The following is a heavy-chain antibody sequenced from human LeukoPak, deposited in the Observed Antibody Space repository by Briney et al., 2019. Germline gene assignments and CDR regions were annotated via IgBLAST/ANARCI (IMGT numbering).Heavy chain of an antibody. CDR2: IYHSGST. CDR3: ARTYYYDSSGYYFDY. D-gene: IGHD3-22*01. Sequence: SETLSLTCAVSGGSTSSGGYSWSWIRQPPGKGLEWIGYIYHSGSTYYNPSLKSRVTISVDRSKNQFSLKLSSVTAADTAVYYCARTYYYDSSGYYFDYWGQGTLVTVSS. V-gene: IGHV4-30-2*01. CDR1: GGSTSSGGYS. J-gene: IGHJ4*02.